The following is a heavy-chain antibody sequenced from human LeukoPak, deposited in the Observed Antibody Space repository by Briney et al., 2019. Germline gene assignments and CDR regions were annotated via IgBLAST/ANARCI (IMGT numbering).Heavy chain of an antibody. D-gene: IGHD3-10*01. V-gene: IGHV3-15*01. Sequence: MPGGSLRLSCAASGFTFSSYDMTWVRQAPGKGLEWVGRIKHKRDGGTPDYAAPVKGRFTISRDDSKNMLHLEMNSLKIEDTAVYYCTTVTMVRDYDYWGQGTLVTVSS. CDR1: GFTFSSYD. J-gene: IGHJ4*02. CDR3: TTVTMVRDYDY. CDR2: IKHKRDGGTP.